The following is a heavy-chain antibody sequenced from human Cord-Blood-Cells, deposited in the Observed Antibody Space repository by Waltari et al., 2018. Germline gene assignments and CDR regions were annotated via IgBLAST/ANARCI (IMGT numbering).Heavy chain of an antibody. V-gene: IGHV3-21*01. CDR2: MSSRSSYI. CDR1: GFTFSSYS. D-gene: IGHD4-4*01. CDR3: ARDPVTTVTYYFDY. J-gene: IGHJ4*02. Sequence: EVQLVESGGGLVKPGGSLRLSCAASGFTFSSYSMNWVRQAPGKGLEWVSSMSSRSSYIYYADSVKGRFTISRDNAKNSLYLQMNSLRAEDTAVYYCARDPVTTVTYYFDYWGQGTLVTVSS.